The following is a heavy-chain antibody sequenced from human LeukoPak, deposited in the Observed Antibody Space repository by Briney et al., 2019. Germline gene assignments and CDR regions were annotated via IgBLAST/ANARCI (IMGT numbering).Heavy chain of an antibody. V-gene: IGHV1-18*01. CDR2: ISAYNGNT. CDR3: ASFGAVAGTQRRQPSYAFDI. Sequence: VASVTVSCKASGYTFTSYGISWVRQAPGQGLEWMGWISAYNGNTNYAQKLQGRVTMTTDTSTSTAYMELRSLRSDDAAVYYCASFGAVAGTQRRQPSYAFDIWGQGTMVTVSS. CDR1: GYTFTSYG. D-gene: IGHD6-19*01. J-gene: IGHJ3*02.